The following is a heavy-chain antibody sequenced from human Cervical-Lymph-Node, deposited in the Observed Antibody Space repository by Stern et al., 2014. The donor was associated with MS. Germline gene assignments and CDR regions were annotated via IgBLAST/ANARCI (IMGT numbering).Heavy chain of an antibody. J-gene: IGHJ4*02. CDR1: GYTFNSYY. Sequence: QMQLVQSGAAMRKPGASVKISCEASGYTFNSYYIHWVRQPLGQGLEWVALVNPSGSRTTYAQRFQGRVTVTGDTSTSTVYMELTCLKSEDTAVYYCARVLSLETSDSWSQGTLVVVSS. D-gene: IGHD1-1*01. CDR2: VNPSGSRT. V-gene: IGHV1-46*02. CDR3: ARVLSLETSDS.